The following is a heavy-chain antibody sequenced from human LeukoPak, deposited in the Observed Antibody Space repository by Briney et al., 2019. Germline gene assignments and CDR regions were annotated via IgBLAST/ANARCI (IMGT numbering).Heavy chain of an antibody. V-gene: IGHV3-48*03. Sequence: GGSLRLSCEASGLTFSIYEMNWVRQAPGKGLEWVSYISSSDNTIYYADSVKGRFTISRDNAKNSLYLQMNSLRAEDTAVYYCARAAYDILTGSNEYYFDYWGQGTLVTVSS. D-gene: IGHD3-9*01. CDR2: ISSSDNTI. CDR3: ARAAYDILTGSNEYYFDY. J-gene: IGHJ4*02. CDR1: GLTFSIYE.